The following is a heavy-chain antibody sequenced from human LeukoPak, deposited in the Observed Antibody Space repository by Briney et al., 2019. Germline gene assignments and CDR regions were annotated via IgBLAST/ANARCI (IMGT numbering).Heavy chain of an antibody. CDR2: ISAYNGNT. CDR1: GYTFTSYG. J-gene: IGHJ3*02. CDR3: AREGLDGSSGWTDAFDI. V-gene: IGHV1-18*01. Sequence: ASVKVSCKASGYTFTSYGISWMRRAPGQGLEWMGWISAYNGNTNYAQKLQGRVTMTTDTSTSTAYMELRSLRSDDTAVYYCAREGLDGSSGWTDAFDIWGQGTMVTVSS. D-gene: IGHD6-19*01.